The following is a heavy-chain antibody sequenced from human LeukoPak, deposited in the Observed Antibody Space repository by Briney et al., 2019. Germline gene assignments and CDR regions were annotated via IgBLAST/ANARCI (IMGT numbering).Heavy chain of an antibody. CDR3: ARAYYDYVWGSYRDAFDI. CDR2: MNPNSGNT. Sequence: ASVKVSCKASGYTFTSYDINWMRQATGQGLEWMGWMNPNSGNTGYAQKFQGRVTITRNTSINTAYMELSSLRSEDTAIYYCARAYYDYVWGSYRDAFDIWGQGTMVTVSS. J-gene: IGHJ3*02. D-gene: IGHD3-16*02. CDR1: GYTFTSYD. V-gene: IGHV1-8*01.